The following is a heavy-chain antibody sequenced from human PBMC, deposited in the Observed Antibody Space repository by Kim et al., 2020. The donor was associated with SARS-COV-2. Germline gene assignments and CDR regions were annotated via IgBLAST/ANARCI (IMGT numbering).Heavy chain of an antibody. Sequence: GGSLRLSCAASEFSFRDYWMSWVRQAPGKGLEWVANINNDGKETYYVDSVRGRFTISRDNAKNTLHLQMHGLRVEDTAVYYCARSPSTGTVDYWGQGTLVTVS. CDR2: INNDGKET. D-gene: IGHD1-1*01. V-gene: IGHV3-7*01. CDR1: EFSFRDYW. J-gene: IGHJ4*02. CDR3: ARSPSTGTVDY.